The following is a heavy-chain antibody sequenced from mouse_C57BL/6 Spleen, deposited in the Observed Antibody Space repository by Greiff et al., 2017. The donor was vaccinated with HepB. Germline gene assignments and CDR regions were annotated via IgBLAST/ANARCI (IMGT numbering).Heavy chain of an antibody. J-gene: IGHJ4*01. CDR3: ARVWARKDAMDY. D-gene: IGHD2-10*02. V-gene: IGHV1-55*01. CDR2: IYPGSGST. CDR1: GYTFTSYW. Sequence: QVQLQQPGAELVKPGASVKMSCKASGYTFTSYWITWVKQRPGQGLEWIGDIYPGSGSTNYNEKFKSKATLTVDTSSSTAYMQLSSLTSEDSAVYYCARVWARKDAMDYWGQGTSVTVSS.